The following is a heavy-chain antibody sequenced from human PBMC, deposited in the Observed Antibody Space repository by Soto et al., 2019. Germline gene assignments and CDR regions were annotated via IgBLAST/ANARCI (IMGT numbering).Heavy chain of an antibody. Sequence: QLHLVESGGGVVQPGKSLRLSCAASKFSFSNYGMHWVPQAPGKGLEWVAVTTYDGRQTYYADSVKGRFTISRDNSKNMLYLQMNSLRIDDTAVYYCAKDWREGYDTEAYDIWGQGTEVTVSS. CDR2: TTYDGRQT. V-gene: IGHV3-30*18. D-gene: IGHD5-12*01. CDR1: KFSFSNYG. CDR3: AKDWREGYDTEAYDI. J-gene: IGHJ3*02.